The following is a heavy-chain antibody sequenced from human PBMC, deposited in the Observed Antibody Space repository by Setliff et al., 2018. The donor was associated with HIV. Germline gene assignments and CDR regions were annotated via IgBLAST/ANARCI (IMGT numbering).Heavy chain of an antibody. D-gene: IGHD6-13*01. Sequence: GSLRLSCAASGFTFSNYNMNWVRQAPGKGLEWVSTIRGSGSGDTTHYADFVKGRFTISRDNSKNTVYLQMNSLRAEDMAIYYCAREDSSWYGSLDYWGQGTPVTVSS. CDR1: GFTFSNYN. CDR3: AREDSSWYGSLDY. J-gene: IGHJ4*02. CDR2: IRGSGSGDTT. V-gene: IGHV3-23*01.